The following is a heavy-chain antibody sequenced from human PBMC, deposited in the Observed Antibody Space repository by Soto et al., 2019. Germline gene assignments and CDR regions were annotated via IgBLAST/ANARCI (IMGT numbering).Heavy chain of an antibody. CDR3: AKDVVVGATPGLGDYYYYYGMDV. D-gene: IGHD1-26*01. Sequence: QVQLVESGGGVVQPGRSLRLSCAASGFTFSSYGMHWVRQAPGKGLEWVAVISYDGSNKYYADSVKVRFTISRDNSKNTLYLQMNSLRAEDTAVYYCAKDVVVGATPGLGDYYYYYGMDVWGQGTTVTVSS. J-gene: IGHJ6*02. V-gene: IGHV3-30*18. CDR1: GFTFSSYG. CDR2: ISYDGSNK.